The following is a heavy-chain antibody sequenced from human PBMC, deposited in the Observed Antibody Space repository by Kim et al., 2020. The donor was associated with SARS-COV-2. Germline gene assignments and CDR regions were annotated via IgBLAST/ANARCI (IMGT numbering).Heavy chain of an antibody. J-gene: IGHJ4*02. Sequence: GGSLRLSCAASGFTFSSYAMHWVRQAPGKGLEWVAVISYDGSNKYYADSVKGRFTISRDNSKNTLYLQMNSLRAEDTAVYYCARDRGYCSSTSCYAGETDYWGQGTLVTVSS. CDR1: GFTFSSYA. CDR3: ARDRGYCSSTSCYAGETDY. D-gene: IGHD2-2*01. CDR2: ISYDGSNK. V-gene: IGHV3-30*04.